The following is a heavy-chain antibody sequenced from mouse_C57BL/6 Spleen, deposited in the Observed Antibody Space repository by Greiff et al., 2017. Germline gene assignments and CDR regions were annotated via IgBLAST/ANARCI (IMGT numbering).Heavy chain of an antibody. Sequence: EVQVVESGGGLVQPGGSMTLSCVASGFTFSNYWMNWVRQSPEQGLEWVAQIRLKSDNYATHYAESVKGRFTISRDDSKSSVYLQMNNLRAEDTGIDYCTDYSLAWFAYWGQGTLVTVSA. V-gene: IGHV6-3*01. J-gene: IGHJ3*01. CDR2: IRLKSDNYAT. CDR1: GFTFSNYW. CDR3: TDYSLAWFAY. D-gene: IGHD2-12*01.